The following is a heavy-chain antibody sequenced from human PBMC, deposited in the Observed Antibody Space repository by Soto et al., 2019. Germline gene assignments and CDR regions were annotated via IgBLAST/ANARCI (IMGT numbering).Heavy chain of an antibody. J-gene: IGHJ6*02. D-gene: IGHD2-2*01. CDR2: IKSKTDDGTT. V-gene: IGHV3-15*01. Sequence: PGGSLRLSCTVSGFTFSNAWMTWVRQAPGKGLDWVGRIKSKTDDGTTDYAAPVKGRFTISRDDSRNTLYLQMNSLKTEDTAVYCCTTDSSSWAYYYYYGMDVWGQVSTVTVSS. CDR1: GFTFSNAW. CDR3: TTDSSSWAYYYYYGMDV.